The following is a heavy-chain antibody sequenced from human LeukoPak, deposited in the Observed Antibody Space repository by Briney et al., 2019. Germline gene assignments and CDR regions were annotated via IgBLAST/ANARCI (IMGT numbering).Heavy chain of an antibody. CDR2: IYSGGST. D-gene: IGHD1-7*01. J-gene: IGHJ4*02. Sequence: PGGSLRLSCAASGITVSSNYMSWVRQAPGKGLEWVSVIYSGGSTYYADSVKGRFTISRDNSKNTLYLQMNSLRAEDTAVYYCARDLTPGTEGYYFDYWGQGTLVTVSS. CDR3: ARDLTPGTEGYYFDY. V-gene: IGHV3-66*01. CDR1: GITVSSNY.